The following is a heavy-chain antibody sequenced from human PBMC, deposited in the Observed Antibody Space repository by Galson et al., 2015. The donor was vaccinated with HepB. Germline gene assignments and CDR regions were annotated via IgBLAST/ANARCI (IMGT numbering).Heavy chain of an antibody. CDR2: IIPIFGTA. D-gene: IGHD2-2*01. V-gene: IGHV1-69*13. CDR3: ATGYCSSTSCYFDY. CDR1: GGTFSSYA. Sequence: SVKVSCKASGGTFSSYAISWVRQAPGQGLGWMGGIIPIFGTANYAQKFQGRVTITADESTSTAYMELSSLRSEDTAVYYCATGYCSSTSCYFDYWGQGTLVTVSS. J-gene: IGHJ4*02.